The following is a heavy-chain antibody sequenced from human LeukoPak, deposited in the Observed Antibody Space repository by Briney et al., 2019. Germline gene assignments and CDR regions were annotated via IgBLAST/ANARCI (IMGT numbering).Heavy chain of an antibody. V-gene: IGHV3-7*01. CDR3: SSAGAPAGPRWSLDL. CDR2: SAPDGSEP. CDR1: GFTFRRW. J-gene: IGHJ2*01. Sequence: PGGSLRLSCAAPGFTFRRWRNWFRQAPGKGLEWVANSAPDGSEPNYAESVKGRFTISGDNAKKSLFLEMSSLRVEDTAVYYCSSAGAPAGPRWSLDLWGRGTLVTVSS. D-gene: IGHD6-13*01.